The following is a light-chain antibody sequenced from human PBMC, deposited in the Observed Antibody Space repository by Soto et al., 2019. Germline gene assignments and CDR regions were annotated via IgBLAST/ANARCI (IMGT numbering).Light chain of an antibody. CDR2: LGS. CDR1: QSLLHSNGYNY. CDR3: IQPLQSWT. V-gene: IGKV2-28*01. J-gene: IGKJ1*01. Sequence: DIVMTQSPLSLPVTPGEPASISCRSSQSLLHSNGYNYLDWYLQKPEQSPQLLIYLGSNRASGVPDRFSGRGSGTDFTLKISRGEAEDVGVYYCIQPLQSWTFAQGTKVDIK.